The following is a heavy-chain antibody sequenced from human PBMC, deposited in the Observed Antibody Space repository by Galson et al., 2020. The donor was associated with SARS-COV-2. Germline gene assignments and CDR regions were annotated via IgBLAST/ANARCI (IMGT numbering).Heavy chain of an antibody. CDR2: VFPGDSET. CDR1: GNRITSYW. CDR3: ARHTADCSNGICYADYYHGLDV. J-gene: IGHJ6*02. V-gene: IGHV5-51*01. Sequence: GESLKISCQDSGNRITSYWIGWVRQMPGKGLEWMGIVFPGDSETRYRPSFQGQVTIPADKSISTAYLQWSSLKASDTAMYYCARHTADCSNGICYADYYHGLDVWGQGTAVTVS. D-gene: IGHD2-8*01.